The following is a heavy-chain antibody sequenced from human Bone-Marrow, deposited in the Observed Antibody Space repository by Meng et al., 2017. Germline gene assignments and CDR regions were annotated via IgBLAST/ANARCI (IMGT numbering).Heavy chain of an antibody. Sequence: GESLKISCAASGFTFSSYSMNWVRQAPGKGLEWVSSISSSSSYIYYADSVKGRFTISRDNAKNSLYLQMNSLRAEDTAVYYCARSITMIVPNYWGQGKLVTVSS. J-gene: IGHJ4*02. CDR1: GFTFSSYS. CDR3: ARSITMIVPNY. D-gene: IGHD3-22*01. CDR2: ISSSSSYI. V-gene: IGHV3-21*01.